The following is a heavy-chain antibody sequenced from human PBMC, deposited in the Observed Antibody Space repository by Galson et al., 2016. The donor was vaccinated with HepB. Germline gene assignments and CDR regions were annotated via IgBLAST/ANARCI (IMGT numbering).Heavy chain of an antibody. V-gene: IGHV3-30*18. Sequence: SLRLSCAASGFTFNSYGMHWVRQAPGKGLEWLAFISFDGNNKDYADSVKGRFTISRDKSTKTLYLHMNSLRVEDTALYYCAKDARGYGAYYHYNYMDVWGKGTTVTVSS. CDR1: GFTFNSYG. D-gene: IGHD5-18*01. CDR3: AKDARGYGAYYHYNYMDV. CDR2: ISFDGNNK. J-gene: IGHJ6*03.